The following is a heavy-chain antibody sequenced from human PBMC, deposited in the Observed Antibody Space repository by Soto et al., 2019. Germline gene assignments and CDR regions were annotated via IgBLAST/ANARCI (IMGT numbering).Heavy chain of an antibody. CDR3: ARSLGRHPSETRRGHSFGAGSLFPFDH. Sequence: QVQLVQSGAEVKMPGSSVKVSCKASGGTFTSYTVYWVRQAPGQGLEWVGGLIPMFDIANYAARFRGRVMIPADEATNTASMALSSLTSADTAVYFCARSLGRHPSETRRGHSFGAGSLFPFDHWGQGTLVTVSS. D-gene: IGHD2-15*01. CDR1: GGTFTSYT. J-gene: IGHJ4*02. V-gene: IGHV1-69*19. CDR2: LIPMFDIA.